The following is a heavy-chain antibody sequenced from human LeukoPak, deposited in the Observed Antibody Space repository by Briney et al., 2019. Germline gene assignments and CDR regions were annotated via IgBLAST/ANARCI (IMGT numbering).Heavy chain of an antibody. Sequence: ASVKVSCKASGYTFTSYDINWVRQATGQGLEWMGWMNPNSGNTGYAQKFLGRVTMTRNTSISTAYMELSSLRSEDTAVYYCARTYYDSRGYYLGLGYWGQGTLVTVSS. D-gene: IGHD3-22*01. CDR1: GYTFTSYD. V-gene: IGHV1-8*01. CDR2: MNPNSGNT. J-gene: IGHJ4*02. CDR3: ARTYYDSRGYYLGLGY.